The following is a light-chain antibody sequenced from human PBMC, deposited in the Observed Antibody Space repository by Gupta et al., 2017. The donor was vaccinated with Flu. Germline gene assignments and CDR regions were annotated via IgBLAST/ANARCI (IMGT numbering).Light chain of an antibody. CDR2: GAV. V-gene: IGKV3-15*01. Sequence: EIVMTQSPGTLPVSAGESVTFSCRASQTVNSNLAWYQQKVGQPPRLLIYGAVGRAAGVPDRFRGSGSGTELTLTISSLQSDDVAVYHCLQYHKWPYTFGQGTKLEIK. CDR1: QTVNSN. CDR3: LQYHKWPYT. J-gene: IGKJ2*01.